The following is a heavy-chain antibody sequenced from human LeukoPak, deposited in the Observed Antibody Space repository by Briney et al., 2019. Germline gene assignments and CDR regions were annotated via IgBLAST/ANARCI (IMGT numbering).Heavy chain of an antibody. CDR3: ARRGAAAGTYDSAVQYFDY. V-gene: IGHV4-59*12. CDR2: IYYSGST. Sequence: PSETLSLTCTVSGGSINSYYWSWIRQPPGKGLEWIGYIYYSGSTKYNPSLKSRVTISVDTSKNQFSLKPSSVTAADTAVYYCARRGAAAGTYDSAVQYFDYWGQGTLVTVSS. CDR1: GGSINSYY. J-gene: IGHJ4*02. D-gene: IGHD6-13*01.